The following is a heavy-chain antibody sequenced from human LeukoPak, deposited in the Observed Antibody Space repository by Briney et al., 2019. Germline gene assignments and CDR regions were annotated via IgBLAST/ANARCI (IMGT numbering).Heavy chain of an antibody. J-gene: IGHJ6*02. V-gene: IGHV4-59*01. CDR2: IYYSGST. Sequence: SETLSITCTVSGGSISSYYWSWIRQPQGKGLEWIGYIYYSGSTNYNPSLKSRVTISVDTSKNQFSLKLSSVTAADTAVYYCARDRIYGSGSYSYYYYGMDVWGQGTTVTVSS. D-gene: IGHD3-10*01. CDR1: GGSISSYY. CDR3: ARDRIYGSGSYSYYYYGMDV.